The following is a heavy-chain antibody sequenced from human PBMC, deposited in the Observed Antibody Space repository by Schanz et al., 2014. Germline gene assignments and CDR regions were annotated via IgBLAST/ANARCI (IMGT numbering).Heavy chain of an antibody. D-gene: IGHD1-1*01. CDR1: GGSISSYY. CDR2: IYTSGST. J-gene: IGHJ5*02. V-gene: IGHV4-4*07. Sequence: QVQLQESGPGLVKPSETLSLTCTVSGGSISSYYWSWIRQPAGKGLEWIGRIYTSGSTNYNPSLKSRVTMSVDTSKNQFPRKLGSVTAADTAVYYCARTRTTGTTFTWFDPWGQGTLVTVSS. CDR3: ARTRTTGTTFTWFDP.